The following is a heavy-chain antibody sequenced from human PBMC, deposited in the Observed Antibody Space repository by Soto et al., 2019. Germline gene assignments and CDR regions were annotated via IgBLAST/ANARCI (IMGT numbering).Heavy chain of an antibody. D-gene: IGHD3-10*01. V-gene: IGHV3-30*18. J-gene: IGHJ6*02. CDR3: AKDLYYRGKYGMDV. CDR2: ISYDGSNK. Sequence: GGSLRLSCAASGFTFSSYGMHWVRQAPGKGLEWVAVISYDGSNKYYADSVKGRFTISRDNSKNTLYLQMNSLRAEDTAVYYCAKDLYYRGKYGMDVWGQGTTVTVSS. CDR1: GFTFSSYG.